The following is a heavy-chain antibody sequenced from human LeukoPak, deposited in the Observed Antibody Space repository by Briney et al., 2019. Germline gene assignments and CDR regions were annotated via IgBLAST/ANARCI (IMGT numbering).Heavy chain of an antibody. D-gene: IGHD5-12*01. CDR2: LYHSGSP. J-gene: IGHJ4*02. V-gene: IGHV4-38-2*02. CDR1: GYSISSGYY. Sequence: SETLSLTCTVSGYSISSGYYWGWVRQPPGKGLEWIGSLYHSGSPYSNPSLQSRVTISVDTSKNQFSLKLSSMIPADTAVYYCTSDSGYKFDFWGQGTLVMVSS. CDR3: TSDSGYKFDF.